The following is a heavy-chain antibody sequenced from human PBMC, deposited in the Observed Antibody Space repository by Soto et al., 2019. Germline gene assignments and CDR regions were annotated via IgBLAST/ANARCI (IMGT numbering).Heavy chain of an antibody. D-gene: IGHD3-10*01. CDR1: GFTFNDFE. Sequence: EVQLLESGGGLVQHGGSLRLSCGVSGFTFNDFEMNWVREAPGKGPEWLAYIDGSGATKKYADSVRGRFTISRDNPNNSLFLQMSSLSAADTAIYYCARGFGRFNYWGQGTLVSVSS. V-gene: IGHV3-48*03. J-gene: IGHJ4*02. CDR3: ARGFGRFNY. CDR2: IDGSGATK.